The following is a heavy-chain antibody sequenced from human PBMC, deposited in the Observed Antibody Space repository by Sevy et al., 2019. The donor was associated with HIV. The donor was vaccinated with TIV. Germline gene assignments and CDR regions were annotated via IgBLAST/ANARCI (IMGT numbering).Heavy chain of an antibody. CDR3: ARHCGSTSCSHAFDI. CDR2: INHSGST. V-gene: IGHV4-34*01. J-gene: IGHJ3*02. Sequence: KQSQTLSLTCAVYGGSFSGYYWSWIRQPPGKGLEWIGEINHSGSTNYNPSLKSRVTISVDTAKNQFSLKLSPVTAADTAVYYCARHCGSTSCSHAFDIWGQGTMVTVSS. D-gene: IGHD2-2*01. CDR1: GGSFSGYY.